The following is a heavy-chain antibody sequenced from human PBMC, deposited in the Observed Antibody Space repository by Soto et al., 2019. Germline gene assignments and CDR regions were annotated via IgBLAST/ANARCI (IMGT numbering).Heavy chain of an antibody. CDR2: IYYSGST. Sequence: SETLSLTCTVSGGSISSGDYYWSWIRQPPGKGLEWIGYIYYSGSTYYNPSLKSRVTISVDTSKNQFSLKLSSVTAADTAVYYCARAPSLVGAVDCWGQGTLVTVSS. J-gene: IGHJ4*02. V-gene: IGHV4-30-4*01. CDR1: GGSISSGDYY. D-gene: IGHD1-26*01. CDR3: ARAPSLVGAVDC.